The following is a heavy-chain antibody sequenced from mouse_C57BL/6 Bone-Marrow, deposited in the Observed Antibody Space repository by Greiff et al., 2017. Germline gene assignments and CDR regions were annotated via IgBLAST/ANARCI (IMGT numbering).Heavy chain of an antibody. D-gene: IGHD2-12*01. CDR3: ARLLLYAMDY. Sequence: HVHLHPPFPSLSKPGASVKLSCKASGYTFTSYWMHWVKQRPGQGLEWIGNINPSNGGTNYNEKFKSKATLTVDKSSSTAYMQLSSLTSEDSAVYYCARLLLYAMDYWGQGTSVTVSS. CDR2: INPSNGGT. V-gene: IGHV1-53*01. J-gene: IGHJ4*01. CDR1: GYTFTSYW.